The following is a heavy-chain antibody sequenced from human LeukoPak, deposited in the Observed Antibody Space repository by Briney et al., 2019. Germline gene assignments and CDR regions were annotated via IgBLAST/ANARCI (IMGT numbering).Heavy chain of an antibody. CDR2: KYDGART. CDR3: ARGAGYPCDMDV. V-gene: IGHV3-66*02. CDR1: AFIDSADY. Sequence: GGSLRLSCAASAFIDSADYMSWVRQAPGKGLEWVSLKYDGARTYYPDSVKGRFSISRDSSQNTLYLQVNSLRIEDTAVYYCARGAGYPCDMDVWGRGPTVTVSS. J-gene: IGHJ6*03. D-gene: IGHD5-18*01.